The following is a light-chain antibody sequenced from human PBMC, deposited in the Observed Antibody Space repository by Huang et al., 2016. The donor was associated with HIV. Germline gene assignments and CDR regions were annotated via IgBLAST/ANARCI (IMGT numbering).Light chain of an antibody. CDR3: QQYGSSPFT. J-gene: IGKJ3*01. V-gene: IGKV3-20*01. CDR1: QSIPKNY. Sequence: EIVLTQSPGTLSLSPGERATLSCRASQSIPKNYLAWYQQKPGQAPRLLIYAASSGATGIPDRFSGSGSGTDFTLTISRLEPEDFAVYYCQQYGSSPFTFGPGTKVDIK. CDR2: AAS.